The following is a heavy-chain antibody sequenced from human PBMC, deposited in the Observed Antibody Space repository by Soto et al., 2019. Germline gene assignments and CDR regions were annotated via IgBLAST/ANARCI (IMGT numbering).Heavy chain of an antibody. CDR2: MNPNSGNT. J-gene: IGHJ3*02. D-gene: IGHD2-2*02. Sequence: ASVKVSCKASGYTFTSYDINWVRQATGQGLEWMGWMNPNSGNTGYAQKFQGRVTMTRNTSISTAYMELSSLRSEDTAVYYCARGRTSCHSKVPGQSGRCAFDIWGQGTMVTVSS. CDR1: GYTFTSYD. V-gene: IGHV1-8*01. CDR3: ARGRTSCHSKVPGQSGRCAFDI.